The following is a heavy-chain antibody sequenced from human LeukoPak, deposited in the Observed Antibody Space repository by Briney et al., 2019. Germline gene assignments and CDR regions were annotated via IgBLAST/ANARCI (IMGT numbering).Heavy chain of an antibody. D-gene: IGHD3-10*01. CDR1: GFTFSGYW. CDR2: ISRDGGST. CDR3: ARDQRYYGSGSQPFDY. V-gene: IGHV3-74*01. J-gene: IGHJ4*02. Sequence: PGGSLRLSCAASGFTFSGYWMHWVRQAPGKGLVWVSRISRDGGSTTYADSVKGRFTISRDNAKNTLYLQMNSLRAEDTAVYYCARDQRYYGSGSQPFDYWGQGTLVTVSS.